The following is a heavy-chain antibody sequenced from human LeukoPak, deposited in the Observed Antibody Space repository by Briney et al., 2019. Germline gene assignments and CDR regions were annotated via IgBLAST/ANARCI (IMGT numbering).Heavy chain of an antibody. CDR3: ARRKEVQTTFDC. CDR2: IQEDGSAT. J-gene: IGHJ4*02. V-gene: IGHV3-7*01. CDR1: GFIFSNYY. Sequence: GGSLRLSCAASGFIFSNYYMAWVRQAPGKGLEWVANIQEDGSATYYVDSVKGRFTISRDNTKNSLDLQMNSLRAEDTAVYFCARRKEVQTTFDCWGQGTLVTVSS. D-gene: IGHD1-14*01.